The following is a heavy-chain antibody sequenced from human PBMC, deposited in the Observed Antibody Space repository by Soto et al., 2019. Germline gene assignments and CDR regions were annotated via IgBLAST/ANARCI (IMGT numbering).Heavy chain of an antibody. Sequence: VCGCRRIKKKPGKGLEWIGHIYYTGGTFYSPSLKSRLALSVDTSKNQFSLRLSSVTAADTAVYYCARDTSSKDYGSHSYYPHFDTWGQGALVTGSS. J-gene: IGHJ5*01. CDR2: IYYTGGT. V-gene: IGHV4-30-4*06. CDR3: ARDTSSKDYGSHSYYPHFDT. CDR1: VCG. D-gene: IGHD3-22*01.